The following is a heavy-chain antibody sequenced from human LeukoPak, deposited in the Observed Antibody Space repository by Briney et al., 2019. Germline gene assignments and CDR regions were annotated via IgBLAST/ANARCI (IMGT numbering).Heavy chain of an antibody. CDR1: GGSISSGGYY. CDR3: ARADYYDSSAVDY. Sequence: SETLSLTCTVSGGSISSGGYYWSWIRQHPGKGLEWIGYIYYSGSTYYNPSLKSRVTISVDTSKNQFSPKLSSVTAADTAVYYCARADYYDSSAVDYWGQGTLVTVSS. D-gene: IGHD3-22*01. V-gene: IGHV4-31*03. CDR2: IYYSGST. J-gene: IGHJ4*02.